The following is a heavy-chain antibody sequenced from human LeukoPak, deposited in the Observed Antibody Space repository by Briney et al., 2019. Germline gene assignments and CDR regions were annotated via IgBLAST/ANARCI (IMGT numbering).Heavy chain of an antibody. V-gene: IGHV1-2*02. D-gene: IGHD3-9*01. CDR2: INPNSGGT. J-gene: IGHJ6*02. CDR3: ARGSKLRYFDWLSPDYYYYYGMDV. Sequence: ASVKVSCKASGYTFTGYYMHWVRQAPGQGLEWMGWINPNSGGTNYAQKFQGRVTMTRDTSISTAYMELSRLRSDDTAVYYCARGSKLRYFDWLSPDYYYYYGMDVWGQGTTVTVSS. CDR1: GYTFTGYY.